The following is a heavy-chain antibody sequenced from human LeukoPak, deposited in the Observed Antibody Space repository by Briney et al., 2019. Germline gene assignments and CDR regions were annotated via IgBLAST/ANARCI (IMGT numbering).Heavy chain of an antibody. Sequence: GGSLRLSCAASGFTFSSYSMNWVRQAPGKGLEWVSYISSSSSTIYYADSVKGRFTISRDNAKNSLYLQMNSLRVEDTAVYYCAREGGAEDFDYWGQGTLVTVSS. CDR3: AREGGAEDFDY. D-gene: IGHD3-10*01. J-gene: IGHJ4*02. V-gene: IGHV3-48*04. CDR1: GFTFSSYS. CDR2: ISSSSSTI.